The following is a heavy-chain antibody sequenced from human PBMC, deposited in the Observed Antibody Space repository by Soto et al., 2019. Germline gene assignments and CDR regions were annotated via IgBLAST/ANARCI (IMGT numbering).Heavy chain of an antibody. CDR1: GFTLSDHY. D-gene: IGHD1-26*01. J-gene: IGHJ4*02. CDR2: TKNKANRYIT. CDR3: GRWVSGSPDS. Sequence: EVQLVESGGGLVQPGGSLRLSCAASGFTLSDHYMDWVRQAPGKGLEWVGRTKNKANRYITENAASVNGRFTISRDDSKNSVYLHINSLKSEDTAVYYCGRWVSGSPDSWGQGTLVTVSS. V-gene: IGHV3-72*01.